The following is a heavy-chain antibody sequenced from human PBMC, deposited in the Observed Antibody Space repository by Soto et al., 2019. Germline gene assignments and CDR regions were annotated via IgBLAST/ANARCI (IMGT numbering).Heavy chain of an antibody. V-gene: IGHV4-34*01. D-gene: IGHD6-13*01. CDR3: ARGRVRQLVQFFYYYGMDV. J-gene: IGHJ6*02. CDR1: GGSFRGYQ. Sequence: SHPLSITCAVYGGSFRGYQWSCIRQPPGKGLDWIVAIKNSVITNYNPSLKSRVTISVDTSKNQFSLKLSSVTAADTAVYYCARGRVRQLVQFFYYYGMDVWGQGTTLTVSS. CDR2: IKNSVIT.